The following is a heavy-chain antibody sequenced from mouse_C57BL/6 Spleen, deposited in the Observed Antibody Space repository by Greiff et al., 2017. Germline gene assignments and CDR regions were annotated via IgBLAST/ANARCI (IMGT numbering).Heavy chain of an antibody. CDR1: GFTFSSYT. D-gene: IGHD1-1*01. CDR2: ISGGGGNT. V-gene: IGHV5-9*01. J-gene: IGHJ4*01. CDR3: ALSTHYYAMDY. Sequence: VMLVESGGGLVKPGGSLKLSCAASGFTFSSYTMSWVRQTPEKRLEWVATISGGGGNTYYPDSVKGRFTISRDNAKNTLYLQMSSLRSEDTALYYCALSTHYYAMDYWGQGTSVTVSS.